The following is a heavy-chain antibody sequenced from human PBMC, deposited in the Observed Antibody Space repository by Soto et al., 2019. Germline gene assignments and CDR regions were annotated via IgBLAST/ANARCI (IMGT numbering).Heavy chain of an antibody. CDR1: GFTFSSYG. CDR3: ARARGSGHDSLY. V-gene: IGHV3-23*01. D-gene: IGHD3-10*01. CDR2: ISGGGDNT. J-gene: IGHJ4*02. Sequence: EVQLLESGGVLVQPGGSLRLSCAASGFTFSSYGMSWVRQSPGKGLEWISAISGGGDNTYYADSVKGRFTISRDNSKDTLFLQMNSLRADDTAGYYCARARGSGHDSLYWGQGTLVTVSS.